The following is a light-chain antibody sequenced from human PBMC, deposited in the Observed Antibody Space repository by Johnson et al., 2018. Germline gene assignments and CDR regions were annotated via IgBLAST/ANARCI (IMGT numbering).Light chain of an antibody. CDR2: ENN. CDR1: SSNIGNNY. Sequence: QSVLTQPPSVSAAPGQKVTISCSGSSSNIGNNYVSWYQQLPGTAPKLLIYENNKRPSGIPDRFSGSKSGTSATLGITGLQTGDDADYYCGTWDSSLSAGNVFGTGTEVTVL. J-gene: IGLJ1*01. V-gene: IGLV1-51*02. CDR3: GTWDSSLSAGNV.